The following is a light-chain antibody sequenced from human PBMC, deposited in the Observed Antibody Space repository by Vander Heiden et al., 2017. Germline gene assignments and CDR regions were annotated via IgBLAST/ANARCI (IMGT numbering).Light chain of an antibody. CDR2: GAS. Sequence: DIQLTPSPSSFSASTGDRVTITCRASQDTGCHLNWYHQKPGQAPNILVYGASNLQSGVPSRFSGTGSGTPFTLTISSLQSKAYGTYFCQQSSSRPQTFGPGTELEIK. J-gene: IGKJ2*01. CDR3: QQSSSRPQT. CDR1: QDTGCH. V-gene: IGKV1-39*01.